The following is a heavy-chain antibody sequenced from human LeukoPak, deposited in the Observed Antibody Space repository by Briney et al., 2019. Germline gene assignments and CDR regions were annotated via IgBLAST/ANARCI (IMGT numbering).Heavy chain of an antibody. CDR2: MNPNSGNT. Sequence: APVKVSCKASGYTFTSYDINWVRQATGQGLEWMGWMNPNSGNTGYAQKFQGRVTITRNTSISTAYMELSSLRSEDTAVYYCATVVLSRDAFDIWGQGTMVTVSS. CDR3: ATVVLSRDAFDI. CDR1: GYTFTSYD. J-gene: IGHJ3*02. V-gene: IGHV1-8*03. D-gene: IGHD6-6*01.